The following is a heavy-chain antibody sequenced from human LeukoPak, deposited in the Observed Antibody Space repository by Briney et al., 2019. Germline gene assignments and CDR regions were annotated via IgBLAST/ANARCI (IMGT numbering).Heavy chain of an antibody. D-gene: IGHD3-10*01. CDR3: ARANYGHDLHY. CDR1: GGSISSGGYY. J-gene: IGHJ4*02. Sequence: LSLTCTVSGGSISSGGYYWSWIRQAPGKGLEWVSYISSSGSTIYYADSVKGRFAISRDNAKNSLYLQMNSLRAEDTAVYYCARANYGHDLHYWGQGTLVTVSS. CDR2: ISSSGSTI. V-gene: IGHV3-11*01.